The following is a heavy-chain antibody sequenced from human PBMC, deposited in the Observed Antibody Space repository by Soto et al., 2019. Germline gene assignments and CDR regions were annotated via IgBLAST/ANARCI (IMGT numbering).Heavy chain of an antibody. CDR3: ARDKDRAQLGGNYYYMMDV. V-gene: IGHV1-69*14. CDR1: GGTFSTSA. CDR2: IMPIFRTA. J-gene: IGHJ6*02. Sequence: QVQVVQSGAEVKKPGSSVKVSCKTSGGTFSTSAISWVRQAPGQGLEWMGGIMPIFRTADYAQNFRGRVTSTADKSASTANLELRSLTYEDTAVYYCARDKDRAQLGGNYYYMMDVWGQGTTVIVTS. D-gene: IGHD3-3*02.